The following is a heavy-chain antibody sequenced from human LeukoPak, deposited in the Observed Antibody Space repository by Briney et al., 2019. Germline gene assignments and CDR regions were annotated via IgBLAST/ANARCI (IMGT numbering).Heavy chain of an antibody. J-gene: IGHJ4*02. CDR1: GGSVSSGDYY. D-gene: IGHD6-19*01. Sequence: PSETLSLTCTVSGGSVSSGDYYWSWIRQLPGKGLEWIGYIYYSGSTYYNPSLKSRLTISVDTSKNQFSLKLSSVTAADTAVYYWARRRGNTSGFQGYYFDYGGQGTLVTVSS. CDR3: ARRRGNTSGFQGYYFDY. CDR2: IYYSGST. V-gene: IGHV4-31*03.